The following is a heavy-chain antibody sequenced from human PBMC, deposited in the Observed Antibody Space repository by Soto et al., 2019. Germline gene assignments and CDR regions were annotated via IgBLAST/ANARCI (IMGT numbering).Heavy chain of an antibody. CDR1: GYTFTSYG. CDR2: ISANNGNT. D-gene: IGHD1-26*01. CDR3: ARDRGSYALDY. V-gene: IGHV1-18*01. J-gene: IGHJ4*02. Sequence: QDQLVQSGAEVKKPGASVKVSCKASGYTFTSYGISWVRQAPGQGLEWMGWISANNGNTNYAQKLQGRVTKTTDTTTNTAYMALRSLRSDDTAVYYGARDRGSYALDYWGQGTLVTVSS.